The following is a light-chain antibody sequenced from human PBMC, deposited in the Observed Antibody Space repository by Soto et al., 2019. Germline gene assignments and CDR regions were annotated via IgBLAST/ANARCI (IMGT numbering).Light chain of an antibody. V-gene: IGKV1-5*01. CDR3: QHFNKWPHMPA. CDR1: QSISSW. J-gene: IGKJ4*01. Sequence: DIQMTQSPSTLSASVGDRVTITCRASQSISSWLAWYQQKPGKAPKLLIYDASSLESGVPSRFSGSGSGTEFTLTISSLQSDDFAVYYCQHFNKWPHMPAFGGGTKLAIK. CDR2: DAS.